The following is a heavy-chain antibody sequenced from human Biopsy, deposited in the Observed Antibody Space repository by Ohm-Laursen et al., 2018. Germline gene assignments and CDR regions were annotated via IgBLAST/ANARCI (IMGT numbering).Heavy chain of an antibody. D-gene: IGHD3-10*01. CDR2: INHSGST. J-gene: IGHJ5*02. V-gene: IGHV4-34*01. CDR3: ARGLPRIAPMVRGRRTWFDP. CDR1: GFTFSDYY. Sequence: LSCAAPGFTFSDYYMSWIRQTPGKGLEWIGEINHSGSTNYKPSLDSRVAISADTSKNQFSLNLYSVTAADTAVYFCARGLPRIAPMVRGRRTWFDPWGQGTLVTVSS.